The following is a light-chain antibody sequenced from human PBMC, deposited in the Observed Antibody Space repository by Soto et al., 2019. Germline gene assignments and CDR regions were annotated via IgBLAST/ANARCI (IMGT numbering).Light chain of an antibody. CDR1: QSISSS. CDR3: QQRSEWPRT. CDR2: DAS. Sequence: EIVLTQSPATLSLCPGERATLSCRASQSISSSLAWYQQKPGQAPRLLIYDASSRATGFPARFSGSGSGTDFTLTIGSLEPEDFGVYYCQQRSEWPRTFGQGTKVEIK. V-gene: IGKV3-11*01. J-gene: IGKJ1*01.